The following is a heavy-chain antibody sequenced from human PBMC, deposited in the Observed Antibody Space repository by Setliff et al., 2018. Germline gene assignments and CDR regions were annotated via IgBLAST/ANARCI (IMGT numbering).Heavy chain of an antibody. CDR1: GYTFTSYG. CDR3: ARVVGDYDYEDYYYYGMDV. Sequence: PSVKVSCKASGYTFTSYGISWVRQAPGQGLEWMGWISAYNGNTNYAQKLQGRVTMTTDTSTSTAYMELRSLRSDDTAVYYCARVVGDYDYEDYYYYGMDVWGQGTTVTVSS. J-gene: IGHJ6*02. V-gene: IGHV1-18*01. CDR2: ISAYNGNT. D-gene: IGHD4-17*01.